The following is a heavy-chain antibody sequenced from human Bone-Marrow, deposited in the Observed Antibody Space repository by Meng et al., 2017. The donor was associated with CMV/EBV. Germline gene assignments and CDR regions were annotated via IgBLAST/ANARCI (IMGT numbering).Heavy chain of an antibody. CDR2: VYSYGNT. Sequence: GSLRLSCTVSSASISSHYYNWIRQSPGKGLEWIGYVYSYGNTNYNPSLKSRVTMSADTSKNQFSLKLTSVTAADTAVYYCARARLSGYSYGYPWFDPWGQGTLVTVSS. J-gene: IGHJ5*02. CDR3: ARARLSGYSYGYPWFDP. V-gene: IGHV4-59*11. D-gene: IGHD5-18*01. CDR1: SASISSHY.